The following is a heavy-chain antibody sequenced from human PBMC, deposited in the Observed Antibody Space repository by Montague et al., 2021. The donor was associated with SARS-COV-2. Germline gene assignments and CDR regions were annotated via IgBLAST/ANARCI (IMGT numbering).Heavy chain of an antibody. J-gene: IGHJ4*02. CDR3: ARQGGYCSGGSCYGPFDY. D-gene: IGHD2-15*01. Sequence: SETLSLTCTVSGGSISSSTYYWGWIRQPPGKGLEWIGSIYYSGTTYYNPSLKSRVTISVDTSKNQSSLKLSSVTAADTAVYYCARQGGYCSGGSCYGPFDYWGQGTLVTVSS. V-gene: IGHV4-39*01. CDR1: GGSISSSTYY. CDR2: IYYSGTT.